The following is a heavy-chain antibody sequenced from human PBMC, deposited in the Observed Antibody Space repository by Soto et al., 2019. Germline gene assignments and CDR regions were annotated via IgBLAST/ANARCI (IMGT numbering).Heavy chain of an antibody. J-gene: IGHJ3*02. V-gene: IGHV1-2*04. CDR3: ARDGRRDAFDI. Sequence: SEKVYCKTAGYTFTGSYMHWVRQAPGQGLEWMGWINPNSGGTNYAQKFQGWVTMTRDTSISTAYMELSRLRSDDTAVYYCARDGRRDAFDIWAQGTMDTVSS. CDR2: INPNSGGT. CDR1: GYTFTGSY.